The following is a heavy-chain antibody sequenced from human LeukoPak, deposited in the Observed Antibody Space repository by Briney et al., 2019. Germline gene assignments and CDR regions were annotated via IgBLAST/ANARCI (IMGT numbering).Heavy chain of an antibody. Sequence: LSGGSLRLSCAASGFTFDDYGMSWVRQAPGKGLEWVSGINWNGGSTGYADSVKGRFTISRDNAKNSLYLQMNSLRAEDTALYYCARGTLKAAATDFDYWGQGTLVTVSS. CDR2: INWNGGST. CDR3: ARGTLKAAATDFDY. V-gene: IGHV3-20*04. J-gene: IGHJ4*02. CDR1: GFTFDDYG. D-gene: IGHD6-13*01.